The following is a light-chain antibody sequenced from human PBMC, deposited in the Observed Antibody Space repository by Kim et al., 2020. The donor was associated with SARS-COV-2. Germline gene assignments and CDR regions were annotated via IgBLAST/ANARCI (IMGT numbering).Light chain of an antibody. Sequence: PGERATLSCRARQSVSSNLAWYQQKPGQAPRLLIYGASTRATGIPARFSGSGSGTEFTLTISSLQSEDFAVYYCQQYNNWPPPITFGQGTRLEIK. CDR3: QQYNNWPPPIT. CDR1: QSVSSN. J-gene: IGKJ5*01. V-gene: IGKV3-15*01. CDR2: GAS.